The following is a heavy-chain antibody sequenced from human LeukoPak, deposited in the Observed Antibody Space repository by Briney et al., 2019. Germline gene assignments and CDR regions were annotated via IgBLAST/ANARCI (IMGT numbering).Heavy chain of an antibody. Sequence: SVKVSCKASGFTFTSSAMQWVRQARGQRLEWIGWIVVGSGNTNYARKFQERVTITRDMSTSTAYMELSSLRSEDTAVYYCAADLTWFGELLYEGAFDIWGEGTMVTVSS. CDR3: AADLTWFGELLYEGAFDI. CDR2: IVVGSGNT. V-gene: IGHV1-58*02. D-gene: IGHD3-10*01. J-gene: IGHJ3*02. CDR1: GFTFTSSA.